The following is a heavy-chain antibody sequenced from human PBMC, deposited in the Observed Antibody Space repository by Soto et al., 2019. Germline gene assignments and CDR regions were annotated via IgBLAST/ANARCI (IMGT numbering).Heavy chain of an antibody. CDR1: GYTFTGHY. J-gene: IGHJ4*02. CDR3: GRGRSGELGVFY. Sequence: QGQLMQSGAEVKKSGASVRVSCKASGYTFTGHYIHWVRQAPGQGPEWVGEIGPDRGDTRYAEKFHGRVTMTRDTSITTVYMELTNLSPDDTAVYYCGRGRSGELGVFYWGQGTLVTV. CDR2: IGPDRGDT. D-gene: IGHD7-27*01. V-gene: IGHV1-2*02.